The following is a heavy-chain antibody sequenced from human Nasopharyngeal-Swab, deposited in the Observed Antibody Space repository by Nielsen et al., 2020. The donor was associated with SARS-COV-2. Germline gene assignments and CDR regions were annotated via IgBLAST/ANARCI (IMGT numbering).Heavy chain of an antibody. CDR2: IYSGGNT. Sequence: GASLKISCAASGFTVSSNYMSWVRQAPGKGLEWVSVIYSGGNTSYADSVKGRFTISRDNSKNTLYLQMNSLRAEDTAVYYCARGAITMVRGVIGTNAFDIWGQGTMVTVSS. V-gene: IGHV3-53*01. J-gene: IGHJ3*02. CDR1: GFTVSSNY. CDR3: ARGAITMVRGVIGTNAFDI. D-gene: IGHD3-10*01.